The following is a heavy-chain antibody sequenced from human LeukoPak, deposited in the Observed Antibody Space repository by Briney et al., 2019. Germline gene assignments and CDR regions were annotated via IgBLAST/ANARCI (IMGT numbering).Heavy chain of an antibody. CDR1: GFTFRSYS. Sequence: PGGSLRLSCAASGFTFRSYSMNWVRQAPGKGLEWVSSISSSSSYIYYADSVKGRFTISRDTAKNSLYLQMNSLRAEDTAVYYCARAYCSGGSCYPFDYWGQGTLVTVSS. CDR2: ISSSSSYI. J-gene: IGHJ4*02. CDR3: ARAYCSGGSCYPFDY. D-gene: IGHD2-15*01. V-gene: IGHV3-21*01.